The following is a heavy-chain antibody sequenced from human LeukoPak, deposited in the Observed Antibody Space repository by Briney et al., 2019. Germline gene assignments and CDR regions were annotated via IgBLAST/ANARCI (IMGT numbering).Heavy chain of an antibody. CDR2: IGSGAGNT. CDR3: AKGGGAMVRELTPADY. D-gene: IGHD3-10*01. V-gene: IGHV3-23*01. CDR1: GFTFSRYA. Sequence: QTGGSLRLSCAASGFTFSRYAMSWVRQAPGKGLEWVSAIGSGAGNTYYADSVKGRFTMSRDNSKNTLYLQMNSLRAEDTAVYYCAKGGGAMVRELTPADYWGQGTLVTVSS. J-gene: IGHJ4*02.